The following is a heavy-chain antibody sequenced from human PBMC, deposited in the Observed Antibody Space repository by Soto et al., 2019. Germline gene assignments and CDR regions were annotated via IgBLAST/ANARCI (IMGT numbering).Heavy chain of an antibody. CDR2: IIPIFGTA. Sequence: SVKVSCKASGGTFSSYAISWVRQAPGQGLEWMGGIIPIFGTANYAQKFQGRVTITADESTSTAYMELSSLRSEDTAVYYCARVERNYYDISGYNDAFDIWGQGTMVTVSS. CDR3: ARVERNYYDISGYNDAFDI. D-gene: IGHD3-22*01. V-gene: IGHV1-69*13. CDR1: GGTFSSYA. J-gene: IGHJ3*02.